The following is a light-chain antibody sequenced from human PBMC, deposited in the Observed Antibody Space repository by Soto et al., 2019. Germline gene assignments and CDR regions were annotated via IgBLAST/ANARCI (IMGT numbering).Light chain of an antibody. V-gene: IGKV4-1*01. CDR3: QQYYRAPRT. CDR1: RSLFYSPHNKSY. J-gene: IGKJ2*01. CDR2: WAS. Sequence: DIVMTQSPDSLAVSLGERATINCTSGRSLFYSPHNKSYLAWYQQKVGQPPQMLIYWASTRESGVPDRFRGSGSGTDFTLTISSLQADDVAVYYCQQYYRAPRTFGQGTMVE.